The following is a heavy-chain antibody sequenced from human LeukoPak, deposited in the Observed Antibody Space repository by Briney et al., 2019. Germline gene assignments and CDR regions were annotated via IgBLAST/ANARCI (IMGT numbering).Heavy chain of an antibody. V-gene: IGHV1-46*01. Sequence: ASVKVSCTASGYTFTSYYMHWVRQAPGQGLEWMGIINPSGGSTSYARKFQGRVTMTRDTSTSTVYMELSSLRSEDTAVYYCARDDSSGYYSRWAREGGGYFDYWGQGTLVTVSS. J-gene: IGHJ4*02. D-gene: IGHD3-22*01. CDR3: ARDDSSGYYSRWAREGGGYFDY. CDR1: GYTFTSYY. CDR2: INPSGGST.